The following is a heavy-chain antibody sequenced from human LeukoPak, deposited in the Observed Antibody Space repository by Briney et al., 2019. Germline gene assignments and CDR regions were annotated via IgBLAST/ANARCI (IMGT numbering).Heavy chain of an antibody. J-gene: IGHJ4*02. CDR1: GFTFSSYW. CDR3: AREAPTFDY. V-gene: IGHV3-7*01. Sequence: GGSLRLSCSASGFTFSSYWMTWVGQAPGKGLEWVANIKLDGSEIHYLDSVKGRFTISRANAKNALYLQMNRLRAEDTAVYFCAREAPTFDYWGQGALVTVSS. CDR2: IKLDGSEI.